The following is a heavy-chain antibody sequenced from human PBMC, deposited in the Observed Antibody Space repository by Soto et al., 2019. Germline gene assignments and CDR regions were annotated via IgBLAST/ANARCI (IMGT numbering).Heavy chain of an antibody. CDR3: ARAEAYSTSWYAMDV. V-gene: IGHV1-18*01. D-gene: IGHD6-13*01. Sequence: QSHLVQSGAEVKQPGASVKVSCKATGYSFSNFGLIWVRQAPGHGLEWMGWISGLNGDTNYAQRLLGRASMMIDTSTTTVYLELRSLRSVDPAVYYCARAEAYSTSWYAMDVWGQGTTVTVSS. CDR1: GYSFSNFG. CDR2: ISGLNGDT. J-gene: IGHJ6*02.